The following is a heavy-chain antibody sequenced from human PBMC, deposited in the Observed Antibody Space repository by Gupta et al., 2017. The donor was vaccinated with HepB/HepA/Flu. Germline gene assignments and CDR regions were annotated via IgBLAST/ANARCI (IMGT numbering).Heavy chain of an antibody. Sequence: QLQLQESGPGLVKPSETLSLTCTVSGGSISSSSYYWGWIRQPPGKGLEWIGSIYYSGSTYYIPSLKSRVTISVDTSKNQFSLKLSSVTAADTAVYYCARHGRGWDIYDTRVYYFDYWGQGTLVTVSS. CDR2: IYYSGST. J-gene: IGHJ4*02. D-gene: IGHD3-3*01. CDR3: ARHGRGWDIYDTRVYYFDY. V-gene: IGHV4-39*01. CDR1: GGSISSSSYY.